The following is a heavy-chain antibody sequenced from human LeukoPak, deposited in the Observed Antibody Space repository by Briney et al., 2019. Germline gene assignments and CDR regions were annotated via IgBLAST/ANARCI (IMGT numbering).Heavy chain of an antibody. J-gene: IGHJ3*02. CDR1: GYSISSGFY. CDR3: ARANYYDSSGYSRGAFDI. CDR2: IFHSGST. Sequence: SETLSLTCSVSGYSISSGFYWGWIRQPPGKGLEWIGSIFHSGSTYYNPSLKSRVTTSVDTSKNQFSLKLSSVTAADTAVYYCARANYYDSSGYSRGAFDIWGQGTMVTVSS. V-gene: IGHV4-38-2*02. D-gene: IGHD3-22*01.